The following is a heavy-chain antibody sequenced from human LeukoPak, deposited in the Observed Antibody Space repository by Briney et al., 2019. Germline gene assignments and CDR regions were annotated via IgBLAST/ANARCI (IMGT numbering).Heavy chain of an antibody. J-gene: IGHJ4*02. CDR3: ASYSYDSSGYYPTEGFDY. D-gene: IGHD3-22*01. CDR1: GFTFSSYA. Sequence: GGSLRLSCAASGFTFSSYAMSWVRQAPGKGLEWVSAISGSGGSTYYADSVKGRFNIFRDNSKNTLYLQMNSLRAEDTDVYYCASYSYDSSGYYPTEGFDYWGQGTLVTVSS. V-gene: IGHV3-23*01. CDR2: ISGSGGST.